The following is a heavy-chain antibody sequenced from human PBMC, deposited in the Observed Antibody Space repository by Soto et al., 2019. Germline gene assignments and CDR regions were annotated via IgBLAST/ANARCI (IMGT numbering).Heavy chain of an antibody. CDR1: VGSISTGGYY. D-gene: IGHD1-26*01. J-gene: IGHJ4*02. V-gene: IGHV4-31*03. CDR3: ARVRGGGPFDD. Sequence: QVQLQESGPGLVKPSQTLSLTCTVSVGSISTGGYYWSWIRQHPGKGLEWIGHIYYSRSTYYNPSLKSRVTISVAPSKIQFSLKLSSVTAADTALYFCARVRGGGPFDDWGQGTLVTVAS. CDR2: IYYSRST.